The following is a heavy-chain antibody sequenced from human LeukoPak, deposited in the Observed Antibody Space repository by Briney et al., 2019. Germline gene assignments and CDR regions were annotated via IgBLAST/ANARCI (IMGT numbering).Heavy chain of an antibody. V-gene: IGHV3-7*01. J-gene: IGHJ3*02. Sequence: GGSLRLSCAASGFTFSSYWMNWVRQAPGKGLEWVANIKQDGSEKYYVDSVKGRFTISRDNAKNSLYLQMNSLRAEDTAVYYCARELSHSSSWINDAFDIWGQGTMVTVSS. CDR2: IKQDGSEK. CDR3: ARELSHSSSWINDAFDI. D-gene: IGHD6-13*01. CDR1: GFTFSSYW.